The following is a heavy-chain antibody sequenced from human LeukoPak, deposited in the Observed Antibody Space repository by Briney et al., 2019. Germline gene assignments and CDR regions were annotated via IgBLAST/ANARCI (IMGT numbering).Heavy chain of an antibody. D-gene: IGHD3-3*01. V-gene: IGHV1-2*02. J-gene: IGHJ6*03. CDR2: INPNSGGT. CDR3: ARDSTIFGVVIYYMDV. CDR1: GYTFTGYY. Sequence: ASVKVSCKAFGYTFTGYYMHWVRQAPGQGLEWMGWINPNSGGTNYAQKFQGRVTMTRDTSISTACMELSRLRSDDTAVYYRARDSTIFGVVIYYMDVWGKGTTVTVSS.